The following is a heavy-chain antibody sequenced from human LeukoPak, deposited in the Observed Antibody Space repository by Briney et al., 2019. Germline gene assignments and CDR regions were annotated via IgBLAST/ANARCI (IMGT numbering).Heavy chain of an antibody. CDR1: GFTISSYW. Sequence: SGGSLRLSCAASGFTISSYWMHWVRQAPGKGLVWISRISSDGSSTSYADSVKGRFTISRDNAKNTLSLQMNSLRAEDTAVYYCAREGTGSYFAFDIWGQGTMVTVSS. J-gene: IGHJ3*02. V-gene: IGHV3-74*01. CDR3: AREGTGSYFAFDI. D-gene: IGHD1-26*01. CDR2: ISSDGSST.